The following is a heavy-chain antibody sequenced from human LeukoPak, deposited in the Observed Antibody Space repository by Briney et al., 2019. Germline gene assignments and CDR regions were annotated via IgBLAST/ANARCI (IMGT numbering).Heavy chain of an antibody. V-gene: IGHV3-7*01. CDR2: IKQDGSEK. J-gene: IGHJ4*02. Sequence: GGSLRLSCAASGFTFSSYWMRWVRQAPGKGLEWVANIKQDGSEKNYVGSVKGRFTISRDNGKNALYLLMNSLRAEDTAVYYCAREGVVAAGDYWGQGTLVTVSS. D-gene: IGHD2-15*01. CDR1: GFTFSSYW. CDR3: AREGVVAAGDY.